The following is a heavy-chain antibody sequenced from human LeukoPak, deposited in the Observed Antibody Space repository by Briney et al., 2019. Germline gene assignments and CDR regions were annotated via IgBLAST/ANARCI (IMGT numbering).Heavy chain of an antibody. CDR2: ISGSGGST. V-gene: IGHV3-23*01. CDR3: AKDLELTYYGSGSYFDY. CDR1: GFTFSSYA. D-gene: IGHD3-10*01. J-gene: IGHJ4*02. Sequence: GGSLRLSCAASGFTFSSYAMSWVRQAPGKGLEWVSTISGSGGSTYYADAVRGRFTISRDNSKNTLYLQMNSLRAEDTAVYYCAKDLELTYYGSGSYFDYWGQGTLVTVSS.